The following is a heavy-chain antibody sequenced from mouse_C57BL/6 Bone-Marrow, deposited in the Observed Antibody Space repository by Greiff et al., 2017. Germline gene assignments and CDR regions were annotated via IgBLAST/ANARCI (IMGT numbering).Heavy chain of an antibody. D-gene: IGHD4-1*01. CDR2: INPYNGGT. CDR1: GYTFTDYY. V-gene: IGHV1-19*01. J-gene: IGHJ3*01. Sequence: VQLKQSGPVLVKPGASVKMSCKASGYTFTDYYMNWVKQSPGKSLEWIGVINPYNGGTSYNQKFKGKAPLTVDKSSSTAYMELNSLTSEDAAVYYCAWEAWFAYGGQGTLVTVSA. CDR3: AWEAWFAY.